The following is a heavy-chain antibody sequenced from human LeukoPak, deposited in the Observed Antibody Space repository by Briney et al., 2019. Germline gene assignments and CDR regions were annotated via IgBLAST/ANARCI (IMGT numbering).Heavy chain of an antibody. CDR1: GYTFTNYY. D-gene: IGHD1-1*01. V-gene: IGHV1-46*01. CDR2: SNPSGDGT. CDR3: ARWTTTFLDY. Sequence: ASVKVSCKASGYTFTNYYIHWVRQAPGHGPEWLGISNPSGDGTNYAQKFQGRVTMTRDTSTSTVYMDLSSLRSEDTAVYYCARWTTTFLDYWGQGTLVTVSS. J-gene: IGHJ4*02.